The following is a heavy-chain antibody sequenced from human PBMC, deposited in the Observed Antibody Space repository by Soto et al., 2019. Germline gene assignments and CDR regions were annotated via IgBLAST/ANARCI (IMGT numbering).Heavy chain of an antibody. CDR2: IRSKVNTYAT. CDR3: TRFSMDSSSGWFDP. CDR1: GFTFSGSA. Sequence: EVFLVESGGGLVQPGGSLKVSCAASGFTFSGSAIHWVRQASGKGLEWVGRIRSKVNTYATAYAASVKGRFTISRDDSKNTAYPEMNSLKTEDTAVYYCTRFSMDSSSGWFDPWGQGTLVAVSS. V-gene: IGHV3-73*02. J-gene: IGHJ5*02. D-gene: IGHD6-19*01.